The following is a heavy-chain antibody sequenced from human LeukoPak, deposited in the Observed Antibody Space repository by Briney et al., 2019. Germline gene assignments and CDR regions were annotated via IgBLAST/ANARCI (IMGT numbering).Heavy chain of an antibody. V-gene: IGHV3-30*18. J-gene: IGHJ6*02. CDR2: LSYDGSNE. Sequence: GGSLRLSCAASGFSFSTYGMHWVRQAPGKGLEWVAVLSYDGSNEYYTDSVKSRFTISRDNSKNTLYLQMNSLRAEDTAVYYCAKAESLYYYYGMDVWGQGTTVTVSS. CDR3: AKAESLYYYYGMDV. CDR1: GFSFSTYG.